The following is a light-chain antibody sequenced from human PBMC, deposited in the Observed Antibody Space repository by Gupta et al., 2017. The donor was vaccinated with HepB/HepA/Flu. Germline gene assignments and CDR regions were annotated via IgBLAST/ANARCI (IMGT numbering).Light chain of an antibody. CDR3: GSNTTSHTVV. CDR1: SSDIGAYNY. CDR2: DVT. J-gene: IGLJ2*01. V-gene: IGLV2-14*03. Sequence: QSALTQPASVSGSPGQSTTISCTGTSSDIGAYNYVSWYQQDPGKVPKLIIYDVTNRPAGISHRFSASKSGNTASLTISGLQAEDEADYYCGSNTTSHTVVFGGGTKLTVL.